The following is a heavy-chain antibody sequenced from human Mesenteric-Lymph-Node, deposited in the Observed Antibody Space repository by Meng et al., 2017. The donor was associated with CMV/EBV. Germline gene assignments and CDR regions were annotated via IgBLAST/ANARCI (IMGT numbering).Heavy chain of an antibody. V-gene: IGHV1-18*01. CDR3: ARRGGAGSGPKDPDC. D-gene: IGHD3-10*01. Sequence: ASAKVSCKASGYTFTSYGISWVRQAPGQGLEWMGWISAYNGNTNYAQKLQGRVTMTRNTSISTAYMELSSLRSEDTAVYYCARRGGAGSGPKDPDCWGQGTPVTVSS. CDR1: GYTFTSYG. CDR2: ISAYNGNT. J-gene: IGHJ4*02.